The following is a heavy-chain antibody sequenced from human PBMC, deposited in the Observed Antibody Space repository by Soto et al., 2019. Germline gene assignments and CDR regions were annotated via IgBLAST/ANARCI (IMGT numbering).Heavy chain of an antibody. J-gene: IGHJ5*02. CDR1: GHSINSGNYY. Sequence: LSLTCTVSGHSINSGNYYWCWIRQHPGKGLEWIGYIYYSGITYYNPSLKSRATISIDTSKNQFSLKLSSVIAADTAVYYCARDYRDQWFDPWGQGILVTVSS. D-gene: IGHD2-2*01. CDR2: IYYSGIT. V-gene: IGHV4-31*03. CDR3: ARDYRDQWFDP.